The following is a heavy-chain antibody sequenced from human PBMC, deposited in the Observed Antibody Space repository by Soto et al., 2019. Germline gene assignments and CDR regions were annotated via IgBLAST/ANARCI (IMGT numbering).Heavy chain of an antibody. Sequence: ASVKVSCKASGYTFTSYGISWVRQAPGQGLEWMGWISAYNGNTNYAQKLQGRVTMTTDTSTSTAYMELRSLRSDDTAVYYCARGEGGGDRDGNVGYWGQGTLVTVSS. J-gene: IGHJ4*02. V-gene: IGHV1-18*01. D-gene: IGHD3-16*01. CDR3: ARGEGGGDRDGNVGY. CDR1: GYTFTSYG. CDR2: ISAYNGNT.